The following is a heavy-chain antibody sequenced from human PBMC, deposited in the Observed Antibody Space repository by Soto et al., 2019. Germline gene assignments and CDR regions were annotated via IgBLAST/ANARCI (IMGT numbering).Heavy chain of an antibody. CDR3: ARVGGGLAATQYFFDY. Sequence: EVQLVESGGGLVQPGGSLGLSCVASGFTFSGYWMHWVRQVSGKGLVWVSRNSDGTRTIYADSVKGRFTISRDNAKNTLYLQMNSLRAEDTAVYYCARVGGGLAATQYFFDYWGQGTLVTVSS. CDR1: GFTFSGYW. D-gene: IGHD2-15*01. CDR2: NSDGTRT. V-gene: IGHV3-74*01. J-gene: IGHJ4*02.